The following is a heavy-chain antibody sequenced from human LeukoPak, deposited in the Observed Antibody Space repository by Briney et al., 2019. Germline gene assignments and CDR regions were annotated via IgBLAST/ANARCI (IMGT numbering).Heavy chain of an antibody. CDR2: IFSNDEK. Sequence: SGPTLVNPTETLTLTCTVSGFSLSNARMGVSWIRQPPGKALEWLAHIFSNDEKSYSTPLKSRLTISKDNSKSQVVLTMTNMDPVDTATYYCAGIDQKYYYDVDYWGQGTLVTVSS. CDR1: GFSLSNARMG. D-gene: IGHD3-22*01. V-gene: IGHV2-26*01. CDR3: AGIDQKYYYDVDY. J-gene: IGHJ4*02.